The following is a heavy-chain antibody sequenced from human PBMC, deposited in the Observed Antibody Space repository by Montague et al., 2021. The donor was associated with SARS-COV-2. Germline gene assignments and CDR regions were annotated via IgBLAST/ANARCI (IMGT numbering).Heavy chain of an antibody. D-gene: IGHD6-19*01. CDR3: ARRAQWQLSWFFDL. J-gene: IGHJ2*01. CDR2: INYSGKT. CDR1: DGSISSGTYY. V-gene: IGHV4-39*01. Sequence: SETLSLTCTVSDGSISSGTYYWGWVRQPPGKGLEWIGTINYSGKTYDNPSLKSRVTISVDTSKNQFSLKVTSVTAADTAVYYCARRAQWQLSWFFDLWGRGTLVTVSS.